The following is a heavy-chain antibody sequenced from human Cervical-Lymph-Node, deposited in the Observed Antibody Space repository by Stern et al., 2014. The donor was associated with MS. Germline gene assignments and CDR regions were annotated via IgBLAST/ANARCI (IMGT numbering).Heavy chain of an antibody. CDR3: ARGLRFTGVRGLHFDY. Sequence: QLQLQESGPGLVKPSETLSLTCTVSGGSISSYYWNWIRQPPGKELEWIGYIYYSGNTNYNPSHKSRVTISIDTSKNQFSLKLSSVTAADTAVYYCARGLRFTGVRGLHFDYWGQGALVTVSS. D-gene: IGHD3-10*01. J-gene: IGHJ4*02. CDR1: GGSISSYY. V-gene: IGHV4-59*01. CDR2: IYYSGNT.